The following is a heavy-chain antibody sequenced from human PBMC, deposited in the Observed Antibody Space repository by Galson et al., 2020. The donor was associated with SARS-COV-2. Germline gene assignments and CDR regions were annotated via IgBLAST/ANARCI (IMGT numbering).Heavy chain of an antibody. J-gene: IGHJ3*02. CDR3: ARDCSGGSCYPGADAFDI. CDR1: GYTFTSYG. V-gene: IGHV1-18*04. CDR2: ISAYNGNT. Sequence: ASVKVSCKASGYTFTSYGISWVRQAPGQGLEWMGWISAYNGNTNYAQKLQGRVTMTTDTSTSTAYMELRSLRSDDTAVYYCARDCSGGSCYPGADAFDIWGQGTMVTVSS. D-gene: IGHD2-15*01.